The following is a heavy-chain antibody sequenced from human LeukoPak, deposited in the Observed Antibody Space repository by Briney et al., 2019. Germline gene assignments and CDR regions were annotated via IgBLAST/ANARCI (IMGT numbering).Heavy chain of an antibody. CDR3: AKDSFVYSGSPFDY. CDR2: ISYDGSNK. CDR1: GFTFSSYA. Sequence: GGSLRLSCAASGFTFSSYAMHWVRQAPGKGLEWVAVISYDGSNKYYADSVKGRFTISRDNSKNTLYLQMNSLRAEDTAVYYCAKDSFVYSGSPFDYWGQGTLVTVSS. V-gene: IGHV3-30*04. J-gene: IGHJ4*02. D-gene: IGHD1-26*01.